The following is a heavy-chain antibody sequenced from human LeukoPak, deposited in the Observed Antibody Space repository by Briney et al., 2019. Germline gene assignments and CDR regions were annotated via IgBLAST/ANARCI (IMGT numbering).Heavy chain of an antibody. V-gene: IGHV4-61*02. CDR2: IFTSGNT. CDR3: ASLRGDYYDSRAYDL. Sequence: PSETLSLTCTVSGAAISSGTYYWSWIRQPAGKGLEWIVRIFTSGNTDYNPSLKSRVFISIETSKNRFSLTLNSVTAADTAVYYCASLRGDYYDSRAYDLWGQGTMVTVSS. J-gene: IGHJ3*01. CDR1: GAAISSGTYY. D-gene: IGHD3-22*01.